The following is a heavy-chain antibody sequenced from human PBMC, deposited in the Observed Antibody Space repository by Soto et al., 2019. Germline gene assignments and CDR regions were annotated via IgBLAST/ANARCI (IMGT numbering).Heavy chain of an antibody. CDR2: IYYSGST. J-gene: IGHJ3*02. Sequence: TLSLTCTVSGGSISSGGYYWSWIRQHPGKGLEWIGYIYYSGSTYYNPSLKSRVTISVDTSKNQFSLKLSSVTAADTAVYYCAREDCSSTSCGNAFDIWGQGTMVTVSS. D-gene: IGHD2-2*01. CDR1: GGSISSGGYY. CDR3: AREDCSSTSCGNAFDI. V-gene: IGHV4-31*03.